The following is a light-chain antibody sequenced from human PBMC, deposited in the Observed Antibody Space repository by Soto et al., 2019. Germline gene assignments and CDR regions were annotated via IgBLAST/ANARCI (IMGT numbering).Light chain of an antibody. V-gene: IGKV3-15*01. CDR3: QKYTNVPA. J-gene: IGKJ4*01. CDR2: GAS. Sequence: EIVMTQSPATLSVSPGERATLSCRASQSIVNNLAWYQQKPGQGPRLLIYGASSRATGLPARFSGSGSGTGFTLTISSLQPEDVATYYCQKYTNVPAFGGGTKVEIK. CDR1: QSIVNN.